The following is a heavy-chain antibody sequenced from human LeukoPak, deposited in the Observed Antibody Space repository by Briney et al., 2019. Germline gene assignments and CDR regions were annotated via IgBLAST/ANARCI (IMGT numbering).Heavy chain of an antibody. CDR1: GFIFSNYF. V-gene: IGHV3-7*01. J-gene: IGHJ4*02. Sequence: GGSLRLSCAASGFIFSNYFMSWIRQAPGKGLEWVASIRQDGAEKYYVDSVKGRFTISRDNGKNALSLLMNSLGAEDTAVYYCARAAGEWSRFSPADSWGQGTLVTVSS. CDR2: IRQDGAEK. D-gene: IGHD3-16*01. CDR3: ARAAGEWSRFSPADS.